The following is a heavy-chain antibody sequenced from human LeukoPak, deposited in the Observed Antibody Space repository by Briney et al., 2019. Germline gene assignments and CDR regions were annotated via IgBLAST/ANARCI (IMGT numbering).Heavy chain of an antibody. CDR3: ARGPTSSWETAFDI. Sequence: PGGSLRLSCAASGFTFSSYGMSWVRQAPGKGLEWVSAISGSGGSTYYADSVKGRFTISRDNAKNSLYLQMNSLRAEDTAVYYCARGPTSSWETAFDIWGQGTMVTVSS. D-gene: IGHD1-26*01. J-gene: IGHJ3*02. CDR1: GFTFSSYG. V-gene: IGHV3-23*01. CDR2: ISGSGGST.